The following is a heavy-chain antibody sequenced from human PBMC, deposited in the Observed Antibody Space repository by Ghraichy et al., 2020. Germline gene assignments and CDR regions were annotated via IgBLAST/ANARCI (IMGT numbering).Heavy chain of an antibody. J-gene: IGHJ4*02. CDR2: ISGSGGST. CDR1: GFTFSSYA. CDR3: AKDGVDCSSTSCPRGRGFYFDY. Sequence: GGSLRLSCAASGFTFSSYAMSWVRQAPGKGLEWVSAISGSGGSTYYADSVKGRFTISRDNSKNTLYLQMNSLRAEDTAVYYCAKDGVDCSSTSCPRGRGFYFDYWGQGTLVTVSS. D-gene: IGHD2-2*01. V-gene: IGHV3-23*01.